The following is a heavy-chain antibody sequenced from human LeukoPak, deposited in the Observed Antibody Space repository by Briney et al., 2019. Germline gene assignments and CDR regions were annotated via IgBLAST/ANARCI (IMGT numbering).Heavy chain of an antibody. V-gene: IGHV3-23*01. CDR2: ISGSGGST. CDR3: AKDDYYGSGTYYFDY. D-gene: IGHD3-10*01. CDR1: GFTFSSYA. Sequence: GGSLRLSCAAAGFTFSSYAMSWVRQPPGKGLEWVSAISGSGGSTYYADSVKGRFTISRDNSKNTLYLQMNSLRAEDTAVYYCAKDDYYGSGTYYFDYWGQGTLVTVSS. J-gene: IGHJ4*02.